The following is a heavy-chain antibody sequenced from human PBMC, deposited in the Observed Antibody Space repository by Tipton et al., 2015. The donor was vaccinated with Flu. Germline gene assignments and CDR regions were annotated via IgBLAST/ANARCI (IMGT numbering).Heavy chain of an antibody. D-gene: IGHD3-16*01. CDR1: GFSFSSYE. J-gene: IGHJ4*02. CDR3: TRGFIRLCDY. Sequence: SLRLSCSASGFSFSSYEMNWVRQAPGKGLEWVSLISPTGGTTYYSNSVKGRFAISRDNGKNSLYLQMSGLRAEDTAVYYCTRGFIRLCDYWGQGTQVTVSS. V-gene: IGHV3-48*03. CDR2: ISPTGGTT.